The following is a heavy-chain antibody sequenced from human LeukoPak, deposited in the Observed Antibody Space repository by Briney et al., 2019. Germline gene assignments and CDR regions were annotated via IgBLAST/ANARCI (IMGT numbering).Heavy chain of an antibody. Sequence: GGSLRLSCAATGFTLIIYSMTWVRQAPGKGLEWVSAIRASDSNTFYADSVKGRFTISRDSSKNTLYLQMNDLRDEDTAVYYCAKLTTGWFEDFWGQGTLVTVSS. V-gene: IGHV3-23*01. CDR1: GFTLIIYS. CDR3: AKLTTGWFEDF. J-gene: IGHJ4*02. CDR2: IRASDSNT. D-gene: IGHD2-8*02.